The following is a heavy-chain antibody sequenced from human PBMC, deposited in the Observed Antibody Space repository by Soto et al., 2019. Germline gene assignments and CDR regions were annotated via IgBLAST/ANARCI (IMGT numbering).Heavy chain of an antibody. Sequence: GGSLRLSCAASGFTFSSYAMHWVRQAPGKGLEWVAVISYDGSNKYYADSVKGRFTISRDNSKNTLYLQMNSLRAEDTAVYYCARDGFTDTVPQNYYYYGMDVWGQGTTVTVSS. CDR3: ARDGFTDTVPQNYYYYGMDV. J-gene: IGHJ6*02. D-gene: IGHD5-18*01. CDR2: ISYDGSNK. CDR1: GFTFSSYA. V-gene: IGHV3-30-3*01.